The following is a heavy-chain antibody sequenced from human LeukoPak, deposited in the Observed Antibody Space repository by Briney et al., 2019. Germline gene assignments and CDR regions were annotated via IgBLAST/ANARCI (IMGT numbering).Heavy chain of an antibody. CDR2: MNPNSGNT. J-gene: IGHJ6*03. Sequence: GASVKVSCKASGYTFTSYDINWVRQAPGQGLEWMGWMNPNSGNTGYAQKFQGRVTITRNTSISTAYMELSSLRSEDTAVYYCARAIAARPTYYYYYMDVWGKGTTVTVSS. CDR1: GYTFTSYD. V-gene: IGHV1-8*01. CDR3: ARAIAARPTYYYYYMDV. D-gene: IGHD6-6*01.